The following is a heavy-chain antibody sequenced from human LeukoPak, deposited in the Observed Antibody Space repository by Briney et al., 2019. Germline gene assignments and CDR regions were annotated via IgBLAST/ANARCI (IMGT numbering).Heavy chain of an antibody. CDR1: GGSLSSYY. Sequence: SETLSLTCTVSGGSLSSYYWSWIRQPPGKGLEWIGYIYYSGSTNYNASLKSRVTISVDTSKNQFSLRLTSVPAADTAVYYCARGRLVLAPWGQGTLVAVSS. D-gene: IGHD2-15*01. CDR3: ARGRLVLAP. V-gene: IGHV4-59*01. J-gene: IGHJ5*02. CDR2: IYYSGST.